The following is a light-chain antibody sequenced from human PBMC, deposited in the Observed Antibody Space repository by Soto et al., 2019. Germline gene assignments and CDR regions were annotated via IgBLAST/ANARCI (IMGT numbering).Light chain of an antibody. CDR1: SSDIGGYNY. V-gene: IGLV2-8*01. CDR3: SSYAGSNNFVV. Sequence: QSALPQPPSASGSPGQSVTISCTGTSSDIGGYNYVSWYQQHPGKAPKLMIYELSKRPSGVPDRFSGSKSGNTASLTVSGLQAEDEADYYCSSYAGSNNFVVFGGGTQLTVL. CDR2: ELS. J-gene: IGLJ2*01.